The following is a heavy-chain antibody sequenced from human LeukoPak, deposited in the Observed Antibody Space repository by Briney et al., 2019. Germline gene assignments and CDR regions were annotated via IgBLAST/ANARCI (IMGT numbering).Heavy chain of an antibody. Sequence: PGRSLRLSCAASGFTFSSYGMHWVRQAPGKGLEWVAVIWYDGSNKYYADSVKGRFTISRDNSKNTLYLQMNSLRAEDTAVYYCARDYIAAASYGMDVWGQGTTVTVSS. CDR2: IWYDGSNK. CDR3: ARDYIAAASYGMDV. V-gene: IGHV3-33*01. CDR1: GFTFSSYG. J-gene: IGHJ6*02. D-gene: IGHD6-13*01.